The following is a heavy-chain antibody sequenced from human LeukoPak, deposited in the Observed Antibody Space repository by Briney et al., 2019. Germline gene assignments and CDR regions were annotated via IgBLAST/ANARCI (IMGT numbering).Heavy chain of an antibody. CDR2: MNPNSGNT. J-gene: IGHJ4*02. V-gene: IGHV1-8*01. CDR1: GYTFTSYD. D-gene: IGHD3-16*02. Sequence: GASVKVSCKASGYTFTSYDINWVRQATGQGLEWMRWMNPNSGNTGYAQKFQGRVTMTRNTSISTAYMELSSLRSEDTAVYYCARLYYDYVWGSYRYGRFDYWGQGTLVTVSS. CDR3: ARLYYDYVWGSYRYGRFDY.